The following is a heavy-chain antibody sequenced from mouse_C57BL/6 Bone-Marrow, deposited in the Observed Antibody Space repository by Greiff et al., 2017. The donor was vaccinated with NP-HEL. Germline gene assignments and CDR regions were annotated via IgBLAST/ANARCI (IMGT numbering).Heavy chain of an antibody. CDR3: TSNWYYAMDY. CDR1: GFNIKDDY. CDR2: IDPANGDT. D-gene: IGHD4-1*01. Sequence: VQLKESGAELVRPGASVKLSCTASGFNIKDDYMHWVKQRPEQGLAWIGWIDPANGDTEYASKFQGKATITADTSSNTAYLQLSSLTSEDTAVYYCTSNWYYAMDYWGQGTSVTVSS. V-gene: IGHV14-4*01. J-gene: IGHJ4*01.